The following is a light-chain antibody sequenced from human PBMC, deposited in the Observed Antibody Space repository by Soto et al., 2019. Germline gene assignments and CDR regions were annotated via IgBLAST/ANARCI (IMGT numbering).Light chain of an antibody. J-gene: IGLJ2*01. V-gene: IGLV2-14*03. Sequence: QSALTQPASVSGSPGQSITISCTGTSSDVGGYNYVSWYQHHPGKVPKLLIYDVNMRPPGISNRFSGSKSGNTASLTISGIQAADEVYYYCGSYTNSITLVFGGGTKLTVL. CDR2: DVN. CDR1: SSDVGGYNY. CDR3: GSYTNSITLV.